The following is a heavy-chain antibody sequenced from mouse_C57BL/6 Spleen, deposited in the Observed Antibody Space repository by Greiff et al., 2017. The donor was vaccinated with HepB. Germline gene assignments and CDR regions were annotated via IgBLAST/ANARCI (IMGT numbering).Heavy chain of an antibody. J-gene: IGHJ3*01. Sequence: VQLQQSGPELVKPGASVKISCKASGYAFSSPWMNWVKQRPGKGLEWSGRIYPGNGDTNYNGKFKGKATLTADKSPSTAYMQLSSQTSEVSAVYVCTRDYSNCYLFAYWGQGTLVTVSA. D-gene: IGHD2-5*01. CDR3: TRDYSNCYLFAY. CDR1: GYAFSSPW. CDR2: IYPGNGDT. V-gene: IGHV1-82*01.